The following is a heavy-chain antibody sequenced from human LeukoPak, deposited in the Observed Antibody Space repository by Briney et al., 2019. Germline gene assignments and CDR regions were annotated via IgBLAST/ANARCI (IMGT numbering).Heavy chain of an antibody. CDR2: VYTSGNT. J-gene: IGHJ3*02. CDR1: GGSISSGGYY. V-gene: IGHV4-61*02. Sequence: SETLSLTCTVSGGSISSGGYYWSWIRQHPGKGLEWIGRVYTSGNTNYNPSLKSRVTMSVDTSNNQFSLKLTSVTAADTAVYYCARGLSHSKDIWGQGTMVTVSS. CDR3: ARGLSHSKDI.